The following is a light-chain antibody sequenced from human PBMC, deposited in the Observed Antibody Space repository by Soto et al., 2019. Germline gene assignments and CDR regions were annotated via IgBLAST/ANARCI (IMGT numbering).Light chain of an antibody. CDR2: EVT. V-gene: IGLV2-8*01. J-gene: IGLJ1*01. Sequence: QSVLTQPPSASGSLGQSVTISCTGTASDVGVYNYVSWYQQHPGKAPKLMIYEVTKRPSGVPDRFSGSKSGNTASLTVSGLQAEDGADYYCSSYAGSSTLYVFGTGTKVTVL. CDR3: SSYAGSSTLYV. CDR1: ASDVGVYNY.